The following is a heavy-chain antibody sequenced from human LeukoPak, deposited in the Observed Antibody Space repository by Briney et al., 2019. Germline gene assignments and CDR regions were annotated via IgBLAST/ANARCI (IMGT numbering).Heavy chain of an antibody. CDR1: GGTFISYA. D-gene: IGHD4-17*01. CDR2: IIPIFGTA. CDR3: ARGEDYGDYVNWFDP. Sequence: ASVKVSCKASGGTFISYAISWVRQAPGQGLEWMGGIIPIFGTANYAQKLQGRVTMTTDTPTSTAYMELRSLRSDDTAVYYCARGEDYGDYVNWFDPWGQGTLVTVSS. J-gene: IGHJ5*02. V-gene: IGHV1-69*05.